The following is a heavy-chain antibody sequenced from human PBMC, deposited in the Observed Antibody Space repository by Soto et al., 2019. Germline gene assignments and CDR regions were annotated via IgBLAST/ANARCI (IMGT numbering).Heavy chain of an antibody. D-gene: IGHD3-10*01. CDR2: ISSSGEAT. CDR3: VRVPITKLDY. Sequence: QGQLAESGGNLVKPGGSLRLSCEASGFTFSGYFLGWIGQAPGKGPVWLSYISSSGEATHYADSVKGRFTISRANAKNSLYLQMRDPRADDTAVYYCVRVPITKLDYWGQGTLVTVSS. CDR1: GFTFSGYF. V-gene: IGHV3-11*01. J-gene: IGHJ4*02.